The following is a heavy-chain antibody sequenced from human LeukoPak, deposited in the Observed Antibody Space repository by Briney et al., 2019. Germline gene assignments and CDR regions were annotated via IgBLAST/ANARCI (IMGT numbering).Heavy chain of an antibody. CDR2: ISGSGGST. CDR1: GFRVSSYA. D-gene: IGHD3-3*01. CDR3: VKGGQNYDFWRFDY. J-gene: IGHJ4*02. Sequence: GGSLRLSCGASGFRVSSYAMSWVRQAPGKGLGGVSSISGSGGSTYYTDSVKGRFAISRDNSKSTLYLQMNSLGTDDTALYYCVKGGQNYDFWRFDYWGQGTLVTASS. V-gene: IGHV3-23*01.